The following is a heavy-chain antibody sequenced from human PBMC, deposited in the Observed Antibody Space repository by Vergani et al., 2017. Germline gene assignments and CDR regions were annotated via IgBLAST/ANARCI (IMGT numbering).Heavy chain of an antibody. CDR2: IWYDGSNK. Sequence: QVQLVESGGGVVQPGRSLRLSCAASGFTFSSYGMHWVRQAPGKGLEWVAVIWYDGSNKYYADSVKGRFTISRDNSKNTLYLQMNSLRAEDTAVYYCARVLGDTAMPDGYYYGMDVGGQGTTVTVSS. V-gene: IGHV3-33*01. CDR1: GFTFSSYG. D-gene: IGHD5-18*01. J-gene: IGHJ6*02. CDR3: ARVLGDTAMPDGYYYGMDV.